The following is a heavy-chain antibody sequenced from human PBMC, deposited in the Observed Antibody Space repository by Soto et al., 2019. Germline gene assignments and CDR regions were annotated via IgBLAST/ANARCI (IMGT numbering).Heavy chain of an antibody. CDR1: GFTVSSNY. J-gene: IGHJ4*02. CDR3: ARDRGYSGYDLSYYFDY. D-gene: IGHD5-12*01. V-gene: IGHV3-66*01. Sequence: EVQLVESGGGLVQPGGSLRLSCAASGFTVSSNYMSWVRQAPGKGLEWVAVIYSGGSTYYADSVKGRFTISRDNSKNTLYLQMNSLRAEDTAVYYCARDRGYSGYDLSYYFDYWGQGTLVTVSS. CDR2: IYSGGST.